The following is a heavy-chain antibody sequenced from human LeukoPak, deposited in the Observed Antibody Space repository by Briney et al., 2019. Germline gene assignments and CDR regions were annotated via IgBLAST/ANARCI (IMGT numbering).Heavy chain of an antibody. D-gene: IGHD3-3*01. Sequence: SETLSLTCTVSGGSISSGSYYWSWVRQPAGKGLEWIGRIYASGNTNYNPSLKGRVTMTVDTSKNQFSLKLSSVTAADTAVYYCARVRRGGGAFGAFDYWGQGTLVTVSS. V-gene: IGHV4-61*02. CDR3: ARVRRGGGAFGAFDY. CDR1: GGSISSGSYY. CDR2: IYASGNT. J-gene: IGHJ4*02.